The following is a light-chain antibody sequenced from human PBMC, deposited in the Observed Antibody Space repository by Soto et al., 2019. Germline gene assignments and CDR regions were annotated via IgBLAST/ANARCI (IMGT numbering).Light chain of an antibody. CDR3: AAWDDSLNGV. CDR2: SNN. Sequence: QSVLTQPPSASGTPGQRVTISCSGSSSNIGSNTVNWYQQLPGTAPRLLIYSNNQRPSGVPDRFSGSKSGTSASLAISGLQSADEADYYCAAWDDSLNGVFGGGTQLTVL. V-gene: IGLV1-44*01. CDR1: SSNIGSNT. J-gene: IGLJ2*01.